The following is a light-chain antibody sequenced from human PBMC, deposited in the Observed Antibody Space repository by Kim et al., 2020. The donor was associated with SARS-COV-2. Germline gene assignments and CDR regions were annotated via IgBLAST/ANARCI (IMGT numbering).Light chain of an antibody. CDR1: QSVLYSSNNKNY. CDR3: QQYYSTPLT. CDR2: WAS. V-gene: IGKV4-1*01. J-gene: IGKJ4*01. Sequence: DIVMTQSPDSLAVSLGERATINCKSSQSVLYSSNNKNYLAWYQQKPGQPHKLLIYWASTRESGVPDRFSGSGSGTDFTLTISSLQAEDVAVYYCQQYYSTPLTFGGGTKVDIK.